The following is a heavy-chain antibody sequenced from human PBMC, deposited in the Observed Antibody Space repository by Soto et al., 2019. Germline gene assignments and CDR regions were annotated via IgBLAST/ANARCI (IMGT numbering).Heavy chain of an antibody. Sequence: PSQTLSLTSTISGDSVSSNIAAWNWIRQSPSIGLEWLGRTYYRSKWYNDYSVSVKSRITINPDTSKNQFSLQLNSVTPEDTAVYYCARAVILNRFGGNSPLDDWGQGTLVTVSS. J-gene: IGHJ4*02. CDR1: GDSVSSNIAA. CDR3: ARAVILNRFGGNSPLDD. D-gene: IGHD2-21*02. V-gene: IGHV6-1*01. CDR2: TYYRSKWYN.